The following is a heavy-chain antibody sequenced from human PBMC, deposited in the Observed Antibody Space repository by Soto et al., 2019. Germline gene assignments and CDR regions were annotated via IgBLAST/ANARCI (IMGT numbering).Heavy chain of an antibody. CDR1: GGSISSGDYY. D-gene: IGHD3-9*01. CDR3: ARDFYDILTGSRWFDP. J-gene: IGHJ5*02. CDR2: IYYSGST. V-gene: IGHV4-30-4*01. Sequence: SETLSLTCTVSGGSISSGDYYWSWIRQPPGKGLEWIGYIYYSGSTYYNPSLKSRVTISVDTSKNQFSLKLSSVTAADTAVYYCARDFYDILTGSRWFDPWGQGTLVTAPQ.